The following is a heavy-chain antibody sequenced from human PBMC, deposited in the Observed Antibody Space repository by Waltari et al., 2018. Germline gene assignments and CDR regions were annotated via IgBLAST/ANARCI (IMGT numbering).Heavy chain of an antibody. V-gene: IGHV3-23*01. D-gene: IGHD3-10*01. Sequence: EEQLLESGGALIQPGGSLRLSCAASGFTFTGYAIDWVRQVPGKGLGWVSAILSNGATTYYGASVKGRFTISRDNSKNTRYLQMNSLTAEDTAVYYCAKRTYGPFDSWGHGTLVTVSS. CDR2: ILSNGATT. J-gene: IGHJ4*01. CDR1: GFTFTGYA. CDR3: AKRTYGPFDS.